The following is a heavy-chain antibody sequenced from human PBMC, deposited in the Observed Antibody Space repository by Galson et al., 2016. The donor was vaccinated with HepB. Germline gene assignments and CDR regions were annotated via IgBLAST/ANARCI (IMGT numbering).Heavy chain of an antibody. Sequence: SLRLSCSASGLIVSANYLTWVRQAPGKGLEGVSVIYSDGRPYYSDSVRGRFTISRDNAKNTVYLQMNSLRVEDTAMYYCARDLPVATAGGFDLWGQGTTVTVSS. J-gene: IGHJ3*01. CDR2: IYSDGRP. V-gene: IGHV3-53*01. CDR3: ARDLPVATAGGFDL. D-gene: IGHD4-23*01. CDR1: GLIVSANY.